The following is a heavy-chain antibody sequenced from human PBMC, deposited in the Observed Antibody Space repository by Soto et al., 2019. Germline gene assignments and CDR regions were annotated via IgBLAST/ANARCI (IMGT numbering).Heavy chain of an antibody. CDR2: INHSGST. J-gene: IGHJ4*02. CDR3: ARPHTYYYDSSGYLDY. Sequence: SETLSLTCAVYGGSFSGYYWSWIRQPPGKGLEWIGEINHSGSTNYNPSLKSRVTISVDTSKNQFSLKLSSVTAADTAVYYCARPHTYYYDSSGYLDYWGQGTLVTVS. V-gene: IGHV4-34*01. D-gene: IGHD3-22*01. CDR1: GGSFSGYY.